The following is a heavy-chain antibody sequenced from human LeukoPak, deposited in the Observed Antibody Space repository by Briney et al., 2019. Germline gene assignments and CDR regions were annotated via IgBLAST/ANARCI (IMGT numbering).Heavy chain of an antibody. CDR1: GFTFSGSA. D-gene: IGHD3-16*01. Sequence: SGGSLRLSCAASGFTFSGSAIHWVRQPPGKGLEWVAVISFEGSNKYYADSVKGRFTISRDNSKNTLYLQMNSQRAEDTAVYYCAREELGSSLGFDPWGQGTLVTVSS. CDR2: ISFEGSNK. CDR3: AREELGSSLGFDP. J-gene: IGHJ5*02. V-gene: IGHV3-30-3*01.